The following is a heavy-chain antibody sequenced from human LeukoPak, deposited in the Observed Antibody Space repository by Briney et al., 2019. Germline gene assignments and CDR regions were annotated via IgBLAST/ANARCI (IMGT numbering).Heavy chain of an antibody. Sequence: GGSLRLSCAASGFTSSDYYMSWIRQAPGKGLEWVSIIYSGGSTYYAASVKGRFTISRDNSKNTLYLQMNSLRAEDTAVYYCARGPLSGSYGGWGQGTLVTVSS. J-gene: IGHJ4*02. CDR3: ARGPLSGSYGG. CDR1: GFTSSDYY. D-gene: IGHD1-26*01. CDR2: IYSGGST. V-gene: IGHV3-53*01.